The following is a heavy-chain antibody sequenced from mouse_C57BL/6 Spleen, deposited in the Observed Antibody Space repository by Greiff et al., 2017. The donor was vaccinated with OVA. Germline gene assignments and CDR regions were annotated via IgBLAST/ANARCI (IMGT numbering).Heavy chain of an antibody. V-gene: IGHV1-82*01. CDR2: IYPGDGDT. Sequence: QVQLKQSGPELVKPGASVKISCKASGYAFSSSWMHWVKQRPGQGLEWIGRIYPGDGDTNYTGKFKGKATLTADKSSSTAYMQLSSLTSEDSAVYFCPITTVAGMDYWGQGTSVTVSS. D-gene: IGHD1-1*01. J-gene: IGHJ4*01. CDR3: PITTVAGMDY. CDR1: GYAFSSSW.